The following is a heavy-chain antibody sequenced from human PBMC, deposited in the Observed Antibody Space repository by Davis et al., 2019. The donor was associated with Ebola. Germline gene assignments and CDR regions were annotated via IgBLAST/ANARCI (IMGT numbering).Heavy chain of an antibody. J-gene: IGHJ4*02. V-gene: IGHV3-33*06. Sequence: GESLKISCAASGFTFSSYGMHWVRQAPGKGLEWVAVIWYDGSNKYYPGSVKGRFTISRENAKNSLYLQMNSLRAGDTAVYYCAKDPRTTRLGAIFDYWGQGTLVTVSS. CDR3: AKDPRTTRLGAIFDY. D-gene: IGHD1-26*01. CDR1: GFTFSSYG. CDR2: IWYDGSNK.